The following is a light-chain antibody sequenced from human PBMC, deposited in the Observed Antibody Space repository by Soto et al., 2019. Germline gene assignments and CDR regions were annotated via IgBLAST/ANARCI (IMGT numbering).Light chain of an antibody. CDR3: QVWDRSSDHPV. Sequence: SYELTQPPSVSVAPGKTASITCGGNNIGSKSVHWYQQKPGQAPVLVIYYENERPSGIPERFSGSNSGNTATLTISRVEAGDEADYYCQVWDRSSDHPVFGTGTKVTVL. V-gene: IGLV3-21*04. CDR2: YEN. CDR1: NIGSKS. J-gene: IGLJ1*01.